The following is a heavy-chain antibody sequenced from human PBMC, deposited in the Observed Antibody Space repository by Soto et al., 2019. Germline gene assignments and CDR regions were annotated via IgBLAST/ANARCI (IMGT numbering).Heavy chain of an antibody. CDR1: GFTFSSYG. V-gene: IGHV3-33*01. CDR3: ARELDSSSYVFDY. J-gene: IGHJ4*02. CDR2: IWYDGSNK. D-gene: IGHD6-13*01. Sequence: GGSLRLSCAASGFTFSSYGMHWVRQAPGKGLEWVAVIWYDGSNKYYADSVKGRFTISRDNSKNTLYLQMNSLRAEDMAVYYCARELDSSSYVFDYWGQGTLVTVSS.